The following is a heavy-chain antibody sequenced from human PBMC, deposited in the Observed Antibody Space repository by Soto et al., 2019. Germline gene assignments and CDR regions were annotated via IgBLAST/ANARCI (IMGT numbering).Heavy chain of an antibody. CDR3: AITIGGRTYGVYGMDV. V-gene: IGHV5-51*01. J-gene: IGHJ6*02. CDR1: GYSFTSYW. Sequence: ESLKISCKGSGYSFTSYWIGWVRQMPGKGLEWMGIIYPGDSDTRYSPSFQGQVTISADKSISTAYLQWSSLKASDTAMYYCAITIGGRTYGVYGMDVWGQGTTVTVSS. D-gene: IGHD4-17*01. CDR2: IYPGDSDT.